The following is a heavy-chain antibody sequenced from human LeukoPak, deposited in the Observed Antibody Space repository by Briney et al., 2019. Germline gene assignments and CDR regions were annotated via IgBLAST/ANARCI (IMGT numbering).Heavy chain of an antibody. J-gene: IGHJ3*02. CDR2: ISWNSGSI. CDR3: AKDNMRYCSSTSCFDAFDI. V-gene: IGHV3-9*03. D-gene: IGHD2-2*01. Sequence: GGSLRLSCAASGFTFNSYAMSWVRQAPGTGLEWVSGISWNSGSIGYADSVKGRFTISRDNAKNSLYLQMNSLRAEDMALYYCAKDNMRYCSSTSCFDAFDIWGQGTMVTVSS. CDR1: GFTFNSYA.